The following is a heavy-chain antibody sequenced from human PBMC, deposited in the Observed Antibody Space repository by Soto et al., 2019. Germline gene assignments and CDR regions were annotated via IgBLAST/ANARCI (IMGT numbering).Heavy chain of an antibody. CDR3: ARHAPYCSSTSHCAYGMDV. Sequence: PSETLSLTCTVSGDSISNYYWSWIRQPPGKGLEWIGYIYYSGSTHYNPSLKSRVTISVDTSKNQFSLKLSSVTAADTAVYYCARHAPYCSSTSHCAYGMDVWGQGTTVTVSS. CDR1: GDSISNYY. D-gene: IGHD2-2*01. V-gene: IGHV4-59*08. CDR2: IYYSGST. J-gene: IGHJ6*02.